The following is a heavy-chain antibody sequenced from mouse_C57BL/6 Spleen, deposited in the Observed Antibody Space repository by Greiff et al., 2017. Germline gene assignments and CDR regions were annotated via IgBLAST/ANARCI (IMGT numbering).Heavy chain of an antibody. CDR2: INPNNGGT. Sequence: EVQLQQSGPELVKPGASVKISCKASGYTFTDYYMNWVKQSHGKSLEWIGDINPNNGGTSYNQKFKGKATLTVDKSSSTAYMELRRLSSEDSAVYYCARSAIYDVYYWFAYWGQGTLVTVSA. V-gene: IGHV1-26*01. D-gene: IGHD2-3*01. J-gene: IGHJ3*01. CDR3: ARSAIYDVYYWFAY. CDR1: GYTFTDYY.